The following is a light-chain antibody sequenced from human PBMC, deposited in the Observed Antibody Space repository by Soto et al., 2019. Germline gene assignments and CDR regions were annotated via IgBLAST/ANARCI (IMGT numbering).Light chain of an antibody. CDR2: EVS. Sequence: QSALTQPASVSGSPGQSITISCTGTSSDVGGYNYVSWYQQHPGKAPKLMIYEVSNRPSGVSNRFSGSKSGNTASLTISGLQAEDEADYYCSSYTSSSTPHVEFGGGTKLTVL. CDR3: SSYTSSSTPHVE. V-gene: IGLV2-14*01. CDR1: SSDVGGYNY. J-gene: IGLJ2*01.